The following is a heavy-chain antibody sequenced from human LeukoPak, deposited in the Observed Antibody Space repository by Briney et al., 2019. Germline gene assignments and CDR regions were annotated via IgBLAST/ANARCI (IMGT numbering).Heavy chain of an antibody. CDR3: ARDPVDYYGSGRPDY. V-gene: IGHV3-21*01. D-gene: IGHD3-10*01. J-gene: IGHJ4*02. CDR2: ISTTSYI. Sequence: GGSLRLSCAASGFTFSSYSMNWVRQAPGKGLEWVSCISTTSYIYYADSVKGRFTISRDNAKNSLYLQMNSLPAEDTAVYYCARDPVDYYGSGRPDYWGQGTLVTVSS. CDR1: GFTFSSYS.